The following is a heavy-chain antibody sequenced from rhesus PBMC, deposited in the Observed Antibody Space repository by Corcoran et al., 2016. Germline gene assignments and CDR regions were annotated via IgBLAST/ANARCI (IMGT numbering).Heavy chain of an antibody. D-gene: IGHD6-31*01. CDR1: GGSFSGYW. CDR3: ARDNRIAAADYNSLDV. J-gene: IGHJ5-2*02. Sequence: QVQLQESGPGLVKPPETLSLTCAVSGGSFSGYWWGWIRQPPGKGLEWIGQISSGGTNSLTPALKSRVTRSVATSKNQVSLKLSSVTAADTAVYYCARDNRIAAADYNSLDVWGRGVLVTVSS. V-gene: IGHV4S14*01. CDR2: ISSGGTN.